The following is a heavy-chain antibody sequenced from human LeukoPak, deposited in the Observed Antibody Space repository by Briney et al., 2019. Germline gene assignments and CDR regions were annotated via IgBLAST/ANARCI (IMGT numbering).Heavy chain of an antibody. V-gene: IGHV4-59*12. CDR1: GGSISSYY. CDR2: IYYSGST. D-gene: IGHD3-10*01. J-gene: IGHJ6*03. CDR3: ARTGRRPMVRGVIHYYTDV. Sequence: PSETLSLTCTVSGGSISSYYWSWIRQPPGKGLEWIGYIYYSGSTNYNPSLKSRVTISVDTSKNQFSLKLSSVTAADTAVYYCARTGRRPMVRGVIHYYTDVWGKGTTVTVSS.